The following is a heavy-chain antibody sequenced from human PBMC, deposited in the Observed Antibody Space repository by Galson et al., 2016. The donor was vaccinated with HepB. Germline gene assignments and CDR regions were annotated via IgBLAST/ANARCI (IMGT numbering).Heavy chain of an antibody. J-gene: IGHJ4*02. CDR1: GGSIDSSFYF. D-gene: IGHD3-3*01. V-gene: IGHV4-39*02. Sequence: ETLSLTCTVSGGSIDSSFYFWGWVRQPPGKGPEWIGSIHYSGNTYYNTSLKSRVTLAMDTSKNHFSLKLSSVTAADTAVYYCSTHIFADFWVGYYFPDFWGQGTVVTVSS. CDR3: STHIFADFWVGYYFPDF. CDR2: IHYSGNT.